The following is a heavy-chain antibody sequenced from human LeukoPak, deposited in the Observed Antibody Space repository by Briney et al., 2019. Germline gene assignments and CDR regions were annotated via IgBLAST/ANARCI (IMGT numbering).Heavy chain of an antibody. CDR1: GGSISSGDYY. Sequence: SETLSLTCTVSGGSISSGDYYWSWIRQPPGKGLEWIGYIYYSGTTYYSPSLKSRVTISVDRSKNQFSLKLSSVTAADTAVYYCARDHGGDVPATIQGMDVWGKGTTVTVSS. CDR2: IYYSGTT. J-gene: IGHJ6*03. V-gene: IGHV4-30-4*08. CDR3: ARDHGGDVPATIQGMDV. D-gene: IGHD2-2*02.